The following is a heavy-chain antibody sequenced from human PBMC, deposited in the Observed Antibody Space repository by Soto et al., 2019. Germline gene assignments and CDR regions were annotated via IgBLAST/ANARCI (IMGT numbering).Heavy chain of an antibody. CDR2: IYTSGST. J-gene: IGHJ6*02. Sequence: ETLSLTCTVSGGSISSYYWSWIRQPAGKGLEWIGRIYTSGSTNYNPSLKSRVTMSVDTSKNQFSLKLSSVTAADTAVYYCARASMYCDILTLYGMDVWGQGTTVTVSS. CDR1: GGSISSYY. D-gene: IGHD3-9*01. CDR3: ARASMYCDILTLYGMDV. V-gene: IGHV4-4*07.